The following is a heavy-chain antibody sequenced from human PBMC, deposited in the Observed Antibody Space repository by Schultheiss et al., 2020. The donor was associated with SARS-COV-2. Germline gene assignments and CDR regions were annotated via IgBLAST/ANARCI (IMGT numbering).Heavy chain of an antibody. CDR2: INHSGST. Sequence: SQTLSLTCTVSGGSISSGGYYWSWIRQPPGKGLEWIGEINHSGSTNYNPSLKSRVTISVDTSKNQFSLKLSSVTAADTAVYYCARVEDSSSWYILRFWGQGTLVTVSS. D-gene: IGHD6-13*01. CDR1: GGSISSGGYY. V-gene: IGHV4-61*08. J-gene: IGHJ4*02. CDR3: ARVEDSSSWYILRF.